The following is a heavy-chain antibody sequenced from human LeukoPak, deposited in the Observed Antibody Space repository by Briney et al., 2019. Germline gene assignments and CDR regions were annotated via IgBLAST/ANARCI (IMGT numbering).Heavy chain of an antibody. D-gene: IGHD3-10*01. CDR2: IYYSGST. CDR3: ARGFGELFYWFDP. V-gene: IGHV4-59*01. Sequence: SETLSLTRTVSGGSISSYYWSWIRQPPGKGLEWIGYIYYSGSTNYNPSLKSRVTISVDTSKNQFSLKLSSVTAADTAVYYCARGFGELFYWFDPWGQGTLVTVSS. J-gene: IGHJ5*02. CDR1: GGSISSYY.